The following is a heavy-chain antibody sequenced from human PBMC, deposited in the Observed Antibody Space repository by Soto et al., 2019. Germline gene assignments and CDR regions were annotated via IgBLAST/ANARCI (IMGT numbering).Heavy chain of an antibody. Sequence: QVQLQQWGAGLLKPSETLSLTCAVYGGSFSGYYWSWIRQPPGKGLEWIGEINHSGSTNYNPSLKSRVTISVDTSKNQFSLKLSSVTAADTAVYYCASTKGGRFWSGYYTGPPGFLDYWGHGTLVTVSS. CDR3: ASTKGGRFWSGYYTGPPGFLDY. D-gene: IGHD3-3*01. CDR2: INHSGST. CDR1: GGSFSGYY. J-gene: IGHJ4*01. V-gene: IGHV4-34*01.